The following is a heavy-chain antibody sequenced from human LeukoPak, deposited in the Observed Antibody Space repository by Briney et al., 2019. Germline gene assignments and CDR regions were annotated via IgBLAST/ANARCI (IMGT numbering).Heavy chain of an antibody. CDR2: IFYSGST. CDR1: GGSISSGSYY. J-gene: IGHJ4*02. CDR3: ATHSSSSSYFDY. V-gene: IGHV4-30-4*08. D-gene: IGHD6-6*01. Sequence: PSQTLSLTCTVSGGSISSGSYYWSWIRQPAGKGLEWIGYIFYSGSTYYNPSLKGRVTMSVDTSKNQFSLKLSSVTAADTAVYYCATHSSSSSYFDYWGQGTPVTVSS.